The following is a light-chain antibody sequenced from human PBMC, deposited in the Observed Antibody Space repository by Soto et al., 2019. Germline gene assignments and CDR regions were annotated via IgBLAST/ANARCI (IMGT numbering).Light chain of an antibody. CDR3: QQSHSTPYT. CDR2: AAS. CDR1: QSISSF. Sequence: DIQMTQSPSSLSASVGDRVTVTCRASQSISSFLNWYQQKPERAPMLLIYAASNLQSGVPLRFSGSGSGTDFTLTISSLQPEDFATYYCQQSHSTPYTFGQGNKLEIK. V-gene: IGKV1-39*01. J-gene: IGKJ2*01.